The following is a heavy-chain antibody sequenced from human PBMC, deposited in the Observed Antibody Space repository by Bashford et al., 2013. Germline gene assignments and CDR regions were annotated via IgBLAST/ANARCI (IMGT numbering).Heavy chain of an antibody. V-gene: IGHV4-4*07. Sequence: ETLSLTCTVSGGSISSYYWTWIRQPAGKGLEWFGRVYASGTTIYNPSLKSRVTMSVDTSNNQLSLKLTSVTAADTAVYYCATYCSTSNCYNFQFWGQGTLVTVSS. CDR2: VYASGTT. J-gene: IGHJ1*01. CDR3: ATYCSTSNCYNFQF. CDR1: GGSISSYY. D-gene: IGHD2-2*02.